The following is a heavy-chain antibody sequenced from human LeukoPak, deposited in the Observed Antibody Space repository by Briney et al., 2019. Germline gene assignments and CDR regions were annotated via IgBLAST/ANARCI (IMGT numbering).Heavy chain of an antibody. V-gene: IGHV3-7*01. CDR1: GFTFSSYW. D-gene: IGHD5-18*01. Sequence: QTGGSLRLSCAASGFTFSSYWMTWIRQAPGKGLERVANIKQDGSEKYYVDSVKGRFTISRDNAKNSLYLQMNSLRAEDAAVYYCARDTGGGYSCYDCWGQGTLVTVSS. CDR3: ARDTGGGYSCYDC. CDR2: IKQDGSEK. J-gene: IGHJ4*02.